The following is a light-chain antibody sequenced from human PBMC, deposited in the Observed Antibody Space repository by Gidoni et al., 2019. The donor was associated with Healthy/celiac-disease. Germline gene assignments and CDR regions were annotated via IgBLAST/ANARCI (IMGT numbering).Light chain of an antibody. Sequence: DIQMTQSPSSLSASVGDRVTITCQASQDISHDLNWYQQKPGKAPKLLIYDASNLETGVHSRLSVIGSGTDFTFTISSPKPEAIATYYCQQYDHLPLSFGGXTKVEIK. CDR3: QQYDHLPLS. CDR1: QDISHD. J-gene: IGKJ4*01. CDR2: DAS. V-gene: IGKV1-33*01.